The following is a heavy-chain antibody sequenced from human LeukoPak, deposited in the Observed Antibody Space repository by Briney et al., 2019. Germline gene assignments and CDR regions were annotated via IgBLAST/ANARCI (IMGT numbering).Heavy chain of an antibody. CDR1: GYTFTGYY. CDR3: ARDLRLARYYDFWSGYPPLYGMDV. J-gene: IGHJ6*02. Sequence: ASVKVSCKASGYTFTGYYMHWVRQAPGQGLEWMGWINPNSGGTNYAQKFQGRVTMTRDTSISTAYMELSRLRSDDTAVYYCARDLRLARYYDFWSGYPPLYGMDVWGQGTTVTVSS. D-gene: IGHD3-3*01. V-gene: IGHV1-2*02. CDR2: INPNSGGT.